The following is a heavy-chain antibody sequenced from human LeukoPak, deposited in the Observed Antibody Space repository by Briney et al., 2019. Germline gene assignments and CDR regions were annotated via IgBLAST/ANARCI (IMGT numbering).Heavy chain of an antibody. CDR2: LKSKGGGETA. J-gene: IGHJ4*02. V-gene: IGHV3-15*01. Sequence: GGSLRLSCAASGFIFSRYWKSWVRQAPGGGLEWVGRLKSKGGGETADYGAAVKGRFTISRDDSKSTLYLQMNSLKNEDTAVYFCSWELDVSFGRRLESWGQGTLVTVAS. CDR1: GFIFSRYW. CDR3: SWELDVSFGRRLES. D-gene: IGHD1-1*01.